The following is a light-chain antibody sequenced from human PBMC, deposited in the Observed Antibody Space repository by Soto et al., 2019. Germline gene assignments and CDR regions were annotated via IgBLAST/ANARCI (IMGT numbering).Light chain of an antibody. V-gene: IGKV3-20*01. CDR1: QSVSSSY. CDR2: GAS. J-gene: IGKJ2*01. Sequence: EIVLTQSPGTLSLSPGERATLSCRASQSVSSSYLAWYQQKPGQAPRLLIYGASSRATGIPDRFSGSGSGTDFTLTISRLEPEDFAVFYCQQWHSSPYTFGQGTKVEIK. CDR3: QQWHSSPYT.